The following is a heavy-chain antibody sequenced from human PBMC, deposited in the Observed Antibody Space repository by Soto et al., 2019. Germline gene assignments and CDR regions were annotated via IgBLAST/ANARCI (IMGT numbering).Heavy chain of an antibody. D-gene: IGHD3-10*01. J-gene: IGHJ4*02. CDR3: ANTYGSGSYYTFDY. V-gene: IGHV3-23*01. Sequence: EVQLLESGGGLVQPGGSLRLSCAASEFTFSSYAMSWVRQAPGKGLEWVSAISGSGGSTYYADSVKGRFTISRDNSKNTLYLQMNSLRAEDTAVYYCANTYGSGSYYTFDYWGQGTMVTVSS. CDR2: ISGSGGST. CDR1: EFTFSSYA.